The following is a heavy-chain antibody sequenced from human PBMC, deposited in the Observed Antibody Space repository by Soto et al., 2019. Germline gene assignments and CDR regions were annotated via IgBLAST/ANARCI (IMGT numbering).Heavy chain of an antibody. V-gene: IGHV4-31*03. D-gene: IGHD6-13*01. CDR2: IYYSGST. J-gene: IGHJ5*02. CDR3: ASSRQKLVRNRRFDP. CDR1: GGSISSGGYY. Sequence: SETLSLTCTVSGGSISSGGYYWSWTRQHPGKGLEWIGYIYYSGSTYYNPSLKSRVTISVDTSKNQFSLKLSSVTAADTAVYYCASSRQKLVRNRRFDPWGQGTLVTVSS.